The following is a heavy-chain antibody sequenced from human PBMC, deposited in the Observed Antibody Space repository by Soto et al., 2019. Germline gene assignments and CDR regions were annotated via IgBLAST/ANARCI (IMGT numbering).Heavy chain of an antibody. J-gene: IGHJ2*01. Sequence: ASVKVSCKASGGTFSSYTISWVRQAPGQGLEWMGRIIPILGIANYAQKFQGRVTITADKSMSTAYMELSSLRSEDTAVYYCASEYSSSYYWYFDLWGRGTLVTVSS. CDR3: ASEYSSSYYWYFDL. V-gene: IGHV1-69*02. D-gene: IGHD6-6*01. CDR2: IIPILGIA. CDR1: GGTFSSYT.